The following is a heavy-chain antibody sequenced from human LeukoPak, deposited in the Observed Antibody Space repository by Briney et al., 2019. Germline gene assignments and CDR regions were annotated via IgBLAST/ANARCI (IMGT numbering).Heavy chain of an antibody. CDR1: GFTFDDYA. D-gene: IGHD5-18*01. V-gene: IGHV3-43*02. CDR3: AKDTLRGYSYGFHNYMDV. CDR2: ISGDGGST. J-gene: IGHJ6*03. Sequence: GGSLRLSCAASGFTFDDYAMHWVRQAPGKGLEWVSLISGDGGSTYYADSVKGRFTTSRDNSNNSLYLQMNSLRTEDTALYYCAKDTLRGYSYGFHNYMDVWGKGTTVTVSS.